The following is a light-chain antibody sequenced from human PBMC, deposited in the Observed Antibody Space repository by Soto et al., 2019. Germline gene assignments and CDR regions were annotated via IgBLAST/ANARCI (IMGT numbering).Light chain of an antibody. CDR3: QSYDSSLSGVV. V-gene: IGLV1-40*01. J-gene: IGLJ2*01. CDR2: TNI. CDR1: GSNIGAGYD. Sequence: QSVLTQPPSVSGAPGQRVTISCTGSGSNIGAGYDVHWYQHLPGTAPKLLIYTNINRPSGVPDRFSASKSGTSASLAITGLQAGDEADYDCQSYDSSLSGVVFGGGTKLTVL.